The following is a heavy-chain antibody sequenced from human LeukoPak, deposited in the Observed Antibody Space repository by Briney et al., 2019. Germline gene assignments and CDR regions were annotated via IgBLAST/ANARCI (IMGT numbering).Heavy chain of an antibody. V-gene: IGHV3-30*04. CDR1: GFTFSSYA. J-gene: IGHJ4*02. CDR2: ISYDGSNK. Sequence: GGSLRLSCAASGFTFSSYAMHWVRQAPGKGLEWVAVISYDGSNKYYADSVKGRFTISRDNSKNTLYLQMNSLRAEDTAVYYCAKDSQQLPPGDLDYWGQGTLVTVSS. CDR3: AKDSQQLPPGDLDY. D-gene: IGHD6-13*01.